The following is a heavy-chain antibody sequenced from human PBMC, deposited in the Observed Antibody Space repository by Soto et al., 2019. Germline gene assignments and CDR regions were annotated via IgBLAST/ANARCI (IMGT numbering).Heavy chain of an antibody. CDR3: AKDRFRIAVAAPFDY. V-gene: IGHV3-30*18. CDR1: GFTFSSYG. D-gene: IGHD6-19*01. CDR2: ISYDGSNK. Sequence: QVQLVESGGGVVQPGRSLRLSCAASGFTFSSYGMHWVRQAPGKGLEWVAVISYDGSNKYYADSVKGRFTISRDNSKNTRYLQMNSLKAEDTVVYYWAKDRFRIAVAAPFDYWGQGSLVTVSS. J-gene: IGHJ4*02.